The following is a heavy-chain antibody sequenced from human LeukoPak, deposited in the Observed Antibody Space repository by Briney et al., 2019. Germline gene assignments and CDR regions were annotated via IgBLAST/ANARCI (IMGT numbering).Heavy chain of an antibody. V-gene: IGHV1-46*01. CDR3: AKALSITIFGVVIDPEFDY. Sequence: ASVKVSCKASGYTFTSYYMHWVRQAPGQGLEWMGIINPSGGSTSYAQKFQGRVTMTRDTSTSTVYMELSSLRSEDTAVYYCAKALSITIFGVVIDPEFDYWGQGTLVTVSS. J-gene: IGHJ4*02. D-gene: IGHD3-3*01. CDR1: GYTFTSYY. CDR2: INPSGGST.